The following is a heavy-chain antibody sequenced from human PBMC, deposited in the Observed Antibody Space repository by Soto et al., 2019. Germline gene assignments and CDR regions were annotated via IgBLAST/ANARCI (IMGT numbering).Heavy chain of an antibody. D-gene: IGHD3-10*01. CDR1: GYTFTSYG. Sequence: QVQLVQSGAEVKKPGASVKVSCKPSGYTFTSYGITWVRQAPGQGLEWMGWISAYNGNTNYAQKFQGRVTMTTDTATSTAYRELSSLGSDDTAVYYCASGWFGEFVYQFDYWGQGTLVTVSS. V-gene: IGHV1-18*01. CDR2: ISAYNGNT. CDR3: ASGWFGEFVYQFDY. J-gene: IGHJ4*02.